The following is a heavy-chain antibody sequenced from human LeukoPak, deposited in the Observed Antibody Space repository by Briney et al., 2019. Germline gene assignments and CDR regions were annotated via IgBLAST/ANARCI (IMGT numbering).Heavy chain of an antibody. CDR3: ARDMNGDYVIS. D-gene: IGHD4-17*01. Sequence: SETLSLTCTVSGDSFTNYYWSWIRQPPGKGLEWIGNIYYSGSTYYNPSLKSRVTISVDTSKNQFSLKLSSVTAADTAVYYCARDMNGDYVISWGQGTLATVSS. J-gene: IGHJ4*02. CDR1: GDSFTNYY. V-gene: IGHV4-59*12. CDR2: IYYSGST.